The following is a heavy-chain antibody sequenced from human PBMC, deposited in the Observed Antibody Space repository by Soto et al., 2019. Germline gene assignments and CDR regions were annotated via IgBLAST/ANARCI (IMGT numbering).Heavy chain of an antibody. CDR3: ARGRYGDY. V-gene: IGHV1-18*01. Sequence: QVHLVQSGAEVKKPGASVKVSCQGSGYAFTTYGITWVRQAPGQGLERMGWISAHNGNTNYAQKLQGRCTVTRDTSTSTAYMELRSLRYDDTAVYYCARGRYGDYWGQGALVTVSS. D-gene: IGHD1-1*01. J-gene: IGHJ4*02. CDR2: ISAHNGNT. CDR1: GYAFTTYG.